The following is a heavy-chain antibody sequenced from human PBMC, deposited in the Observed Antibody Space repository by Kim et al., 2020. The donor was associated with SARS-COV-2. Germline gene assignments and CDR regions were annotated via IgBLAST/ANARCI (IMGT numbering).Heavy chain of an antibody. CDR2: ISYDGSNK. J-gene: IGHJ6*02. V-gene: IGHV3-30-3*01. D-gene: IGHD3-22*01. Sequence: GGSLRLSCAASGFTFSSYAMHWVRQAPGKGLEWVAVISYDGSNKYYADSVKGRFTISRDNSKNTLYLQMNSLRAEDTAVYYCARGAAKWLHYYYGMDVWGHGTTVSVSS. CDR1: GFTFSSYA. CDR3: ARGAAKWLHYYYGMDV.